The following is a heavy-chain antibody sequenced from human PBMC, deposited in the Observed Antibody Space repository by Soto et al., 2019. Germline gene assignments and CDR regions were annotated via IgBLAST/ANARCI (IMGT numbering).Heavy chain of an antibody. CDR1: GFTFSSYG. CDR3: AKDLRLRLFDY. J-gene: IGHJ4*02. Sequence: GGSLRLSCAASGFTFSSYGMHWVRQAPGKGLEWVAVISYDGSNKYYADSVKGRFTISRDNSKNTLYLQMNSLRAEDTAVYYCAKDLRLRLFDYWGQGTLVTVSS. CDR2: ISYDGSNK. V-gene: IGHV3-30*18.